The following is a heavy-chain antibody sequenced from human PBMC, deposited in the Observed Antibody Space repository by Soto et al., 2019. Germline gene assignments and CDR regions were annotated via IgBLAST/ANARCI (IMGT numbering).Heavy chain of an antibody. Sequence: GASVKVSCKASGYTFTGYYMHWVRQAPGQGLEWMGWINPNSGGTNYAQKFQGRVTMTRDTSISTAYRELSRLRSDDTAVYYCARVNVVVVAATREYYFDYWGQGTLVTVSS. J-gene: IGHJ4*02. V-gene: IGHV1-2*02. CDR2: INPNSGGT. D-gene: IGHD2-15*01. CDR1: GYTFTGYY. CDR3: ARVNVVVVAATREYYFDY.